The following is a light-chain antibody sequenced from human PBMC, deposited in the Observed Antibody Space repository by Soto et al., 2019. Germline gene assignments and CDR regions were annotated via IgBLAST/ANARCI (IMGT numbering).Light chain of an antibody. CDR2: TNN. CDR1: SSNIGVNY. J-gene: IGLJ2*01. V-gene: IGLV1-47*01. Sequence: QSVLTQPPSASGTPGQRVTISCSGSSSNIGVNYVYWYQQLPGTAPKLLIYTNNQRPSGVPDRFSGSKSGTSASLAISGLRSEDEADYHCATWDDSLSGVVSGGGTKLTVL. CDR3: ATWDDSLSGVV.